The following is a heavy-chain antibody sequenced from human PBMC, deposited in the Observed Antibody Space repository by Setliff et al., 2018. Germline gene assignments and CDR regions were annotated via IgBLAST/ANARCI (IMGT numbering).Heavy chain of an antibody. Sequence: HPGGSLRLSCAASGFTFGDFAMTWVRQAPGKGLEWVSGIGGRGISTYYADSVKGRFIISRDNSENTLYLQMNSLRAEDTAVYYCVRDLHWGFDYWGLGTLVTVSS. D-gene: IGHD7-27*01. V-gene: IGHV3-23*01. CDR1: GFTFGDFA. CDR3: VRDLHWGFDY. J-gene: IGHJ4*02. CDR2: IGGRGIST.